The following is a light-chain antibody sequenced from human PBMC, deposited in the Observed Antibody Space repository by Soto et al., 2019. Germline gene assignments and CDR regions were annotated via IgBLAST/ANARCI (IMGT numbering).Light chain of an antibody. CDR1: QSISNW. V-gene: IGKV1-5*01. Sequence: DIQMTQSPSTLSASVGDRVTISCRASQSISNWLAWYQQKPGKAPKLLIYDASSVESGVPSRVSGSGSGTEFTLTIASLQPDDVATYSCQQYYSYPWTFGQGNKVEIK. CDR2: DAS. CDR3: QQYYSYPWT. J-gene: IGKJ1*01.